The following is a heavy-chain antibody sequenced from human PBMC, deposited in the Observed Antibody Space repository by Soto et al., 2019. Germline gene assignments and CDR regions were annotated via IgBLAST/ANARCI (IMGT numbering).Heavy chain of an antibody. CDR1: GGSFSGYY. CDR2: INHSGST. CDR3: ARDCTDDYIWGSYRYVAFDI. D-gene: IGHD3-16*02. V-gene: IGHV4-34*01. Sequence: SETLSLTCAVYGGSFSGYYWSWIRQPPGKGLDWIGEINHSGSTNYNPSLKSRVTISVDTSKNQFSLKLSSVTAADTAVYYCARDCTDDYIWGSYRYVAFDIWGQGTMVTVSS. J-gene: IGHJ3*02.